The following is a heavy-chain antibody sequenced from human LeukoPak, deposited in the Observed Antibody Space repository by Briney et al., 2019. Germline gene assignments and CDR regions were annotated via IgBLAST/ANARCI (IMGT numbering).Heavy chain of an antibody. CDR3: ARDTTVADWDYYYYGMDV. CDR2: ISSSSSYI. J-gene: IGHJ6*02. Sequence: GGSLRLSCAASGFTFSSYWMNWVRQAPGKGLEWVSSISSSSSYIYYADSVKGRFTISRDNAKNSVYLQMNSLRAEDTAVYYCARDTTVADWDYYYYGMDVWGQGTTVTVSS. D-gene: IGHD4-23*01. CDR1: GFTFSSYW. V-gene: IGHV3-21*01.